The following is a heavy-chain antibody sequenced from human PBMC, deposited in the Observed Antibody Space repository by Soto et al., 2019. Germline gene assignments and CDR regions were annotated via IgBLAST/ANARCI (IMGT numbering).Heavy chain of an antibody. V-gene: IGHV3-7*05. Sequence: PGGSLRLSCAASGFTFSSRWMNWVRHVPGKGLEWVANIKQDGSEIHYVDSVKGRFTISRDNAENSLYLQMNSLRAEDTAVYYCAKIMLTVTTAAFDIWGQGTMVTVSS. CDR2: IKQDGSEI. J-gene: IGHJ3*02. CDR3: AKIMLTVTTAAFDI. CDR1: GFTFSSRW. D-gene: IGHD4-17*01.